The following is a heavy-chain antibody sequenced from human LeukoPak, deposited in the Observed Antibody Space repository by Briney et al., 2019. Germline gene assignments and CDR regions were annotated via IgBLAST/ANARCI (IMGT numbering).Heavy chain of an antibody. CDR1: GFTFSSYE. V-gene: IGHV3-48*03. J-gene: IGHJ4*02. CDR3: ARDEAAAGPRPFDY. Sequence: GGSLRLSCAASGFTFSSYEMNWVRQAPGKGLEWVSYISSSGSTIYYADSVKGRFIISRDNAKNSLYLQMNSLRAEDTAVYYCARDEAAAGPRPFDYWGQGTLVTVSS. D-gene: IGHD6-13*01. CDR2: ISSSGSTI.